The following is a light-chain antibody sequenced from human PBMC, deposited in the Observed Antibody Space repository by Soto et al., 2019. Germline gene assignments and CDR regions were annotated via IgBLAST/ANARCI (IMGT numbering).Light chain of an antibody. CDR2: GAS. CDR1: QDIKRD. Sequence: DVQMTQSPSSLSASVGDSVTITCRASQDIKRDLAWYQQRPGEAPKSLIFGASHLLDGVPSKFSGSGSGSEFTLTISSLQPEDSATYFCQQSKSHPPTFGRGTKVEI. CDR3: QQSKSHPPT. V-gene: IGKV1-16*02. J-gene: IGKJ2*01.